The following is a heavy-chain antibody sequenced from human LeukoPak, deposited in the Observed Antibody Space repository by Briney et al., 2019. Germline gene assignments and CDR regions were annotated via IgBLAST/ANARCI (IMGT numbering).Heavy chain of an antibody. CDR1: GFSFSAYG. V-gene: IGHV3-30*18. Sequence: GTSLRLSCAASGFSFSAYGLHWVRQAPGKGLEWVAVISYDGSNKYYADSVKGRFTISRDNSKNTLYLQMNSLRAEDTAVYYCAKGGPNWNYGGSRAFDIWGQGTMVTVSS. CDR3: AKGGPNWNYGGSRAFDI. CDR2: ISYDGSNK. D-gene: IGHD1-7*01. J-gene: IGHJ3*02.